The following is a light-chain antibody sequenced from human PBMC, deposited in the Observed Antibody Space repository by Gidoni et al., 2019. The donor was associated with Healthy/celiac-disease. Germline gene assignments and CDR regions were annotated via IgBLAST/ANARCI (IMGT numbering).Light chain of an antibody. J-gene: IGLJ3*02. V-gene: IGLV1-40*01. Sequence: QSVLTQPPSVSGAPGQRVTISCTGSSSNIGAGYDVHWYQQRPGTAPNLLIYGNSHRPSGVPDRFSGSKSGTSASLAITGLQAEDEADYYCQSYDSSLSGSVFGGGTKLTVL. CDR3: QSYDSSLSGSV. CDR2: GNS. CDR1: SSNIGAGYD.